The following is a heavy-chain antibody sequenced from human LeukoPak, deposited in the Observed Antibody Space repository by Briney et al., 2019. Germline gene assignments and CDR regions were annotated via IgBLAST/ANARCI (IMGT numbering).Heavy chain of an antibody. D-gene: IGHD2-15*01. V-gene: IGHV3-74*01. CDR2: IKSDGSST. Sequence: PGGSLRLSCAASGFAFSTYWMHWVRQAPGKGLVWVSLIKSDGSSTNYADSVKGRFTIPRDNAKNTLYLQMNSLRAEDTAVYYCARDVGYQVDYWGQGTLVTVSS. J-gene: IGHJ4*02. CDR1: GFAFSTYW. CDR3: ARDVGYQVDY.